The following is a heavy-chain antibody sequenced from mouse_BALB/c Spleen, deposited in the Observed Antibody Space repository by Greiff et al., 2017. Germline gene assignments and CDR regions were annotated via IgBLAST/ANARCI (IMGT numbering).Heavy chain of an antibody. D-gene: IGHD1-2*01. CDR1: GFAFSSYD. V-gene: IGHV5-12-1*01. Sequence: EVKLVESGGGLVKPGGSLKLSCAASGFAFSSYDMSWVRQTPEKRLEWVAYISSGGGSTYYPDTVKGRFTISRDNAKNTLYLQMSSLKSEDTAMYYCARTARHYGLFDYWGQGTTLTVSS. CDR2: ISSGGGST. J-gene: IGHJ2*01. CDR3: ARTARHYGLFDY.